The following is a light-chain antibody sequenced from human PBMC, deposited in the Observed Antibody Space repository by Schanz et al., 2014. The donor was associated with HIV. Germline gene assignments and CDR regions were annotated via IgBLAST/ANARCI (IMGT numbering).Light chain of an antibody. CDR1: QNIGTW. V-gene: IGKV1-5*03. CDR2: SAS. CDR3: QQYNSFSST. J-gene: IGKJ2*01. Sequence: DIQMTQSPSTLSASVGDRVSITCRASQNIGTWLAWFQLKPGRAPKLLIYSASSLHTGVPSTFSGSGSGTEFALTISSLQPDDFATYYCQQYNSFSSTFGQGTKLEIK.